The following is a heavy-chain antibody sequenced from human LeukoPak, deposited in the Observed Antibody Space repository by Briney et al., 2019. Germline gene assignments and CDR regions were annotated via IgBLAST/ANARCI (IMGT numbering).Heavy chain of an antibody. CDR2: INPSGVAT. J-gene: IGHJ3*02. CDR1: RYTFTSYY. CDR3: ARDQSVRLLQTSSTYFKHVFAI. Sequence: ASVKASCEASRYTFTSYYIHWVRQAPGQGLEWMGIINPSGVATSYAQKFQGRVAMIGDTSTSTVYMQMSSLRIDDTAVYYCARDQSVRLLQTSSTYFKHVFAIWGQGSMVTVSS. V-gene: IGHV1-46*01. D-gene: IGHD6-13*01.